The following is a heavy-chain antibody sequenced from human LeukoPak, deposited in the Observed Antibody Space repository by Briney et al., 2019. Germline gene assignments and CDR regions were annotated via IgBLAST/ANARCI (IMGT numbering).Heavy chain of an antibody. J-gene: IGHJ6*03. CDR3: ARGLCSSTSCYTSYYYYMDV. Sequence: ASVKVSCKASGYTFTSYDINWVRQATGQGLEWMGWMNPNSGNTGYAQKFQGRVTMTRNTSISTAYMELSSLRSEDTAVYYCARGLCSSTSCYTSYYYYMDVWGKGTTVTVSS. CDR1: GYTFTSYD. CDR2: MNPNSGNT. D-gene: IGHD2-2*02. V-gene: IGHV1-8*01.